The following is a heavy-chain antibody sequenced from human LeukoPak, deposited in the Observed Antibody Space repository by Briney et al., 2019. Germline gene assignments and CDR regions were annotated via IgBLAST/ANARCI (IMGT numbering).Heavy chain of an antibody. J-gene: IGHJ4*02. CDR1: GFTFSNYA. Sequence: PGGSLRLSCAASGFTFSNYAMSWVRQAPGKGLEWVSAISGSGGSTFYADSVKGRFTISRDNSKNTLYLQMNSLRAEDTGVYYCAKARYYSSTNCYSSFDYWGQGTPVTVSS. V-gene: IGHV3-23*01. CDR2: ISGSGGST. CDR3: AKARYYSSTNCYSSFDY. D-gene: IGHD2-2*02.